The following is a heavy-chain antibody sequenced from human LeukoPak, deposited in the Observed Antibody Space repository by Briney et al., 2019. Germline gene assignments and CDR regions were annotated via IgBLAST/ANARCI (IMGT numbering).Heavy chain of an antibody. Sequence: MPSETLSLTCAVSGYSISSDYYWGWIRQPPGKGLEWIGSIYHSGSTYYNPSLKSRVTISVDTSKNQFSLKLSSVTAADTAVYYCARGRYGDYFTHVRYYYYMDVWGKGTTVTVSS. D-gene: IGHD4-17*01. V-gene: IGHV4-38-2*01. CDR2: IYHSGST. J-gene: IGHJ6*03. CDR3: ARGRYGDYFTHVRYYYYMDV. CDR1: GYSISSDYY.